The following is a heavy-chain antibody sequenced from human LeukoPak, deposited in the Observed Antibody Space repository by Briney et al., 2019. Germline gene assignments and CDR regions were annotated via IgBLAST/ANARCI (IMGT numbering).Heavy chain of an antibody. CDR2: MNPNSGNT. CDR3: ARWVGSGWYFDY. D-gene: IGHD6-19*01. CDR1: GYTFTSYG. J-gene: IGHJ4*02. V-gene: IGHV1-8*03. Sequence: AASVKVSCKASGYTFTSYGINWVRQATGQGLEWMGWMNPNSGNTGYAQKFQGRVTITRNTSISTAYMELSSLRSEDTAVYYCARWVGSGWYFDYWGQGTLVTVSS.